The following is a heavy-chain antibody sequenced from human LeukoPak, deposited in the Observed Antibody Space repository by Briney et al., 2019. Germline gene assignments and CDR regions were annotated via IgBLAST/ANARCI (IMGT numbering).Heavy chain of an antibody. V-gene: IGHV3-9*02. CDR3: AKDISYDSSGYNYFDY. D-gene: IGHD3-22*01. J-gene: IGHJ4*02. CDR2: ISWNSGSI. CDR1: AFTSDDYS. Sequence: GRSMTPSSAASAFTSDDYSIDCDRQLPENWLEWDSAISWNSGSIGDADSVKGRFTISRDNAKNSLYLQMNSLRAEDMALYYCAKDISYDSSGYNYFDYWGQGTLVAVSS.